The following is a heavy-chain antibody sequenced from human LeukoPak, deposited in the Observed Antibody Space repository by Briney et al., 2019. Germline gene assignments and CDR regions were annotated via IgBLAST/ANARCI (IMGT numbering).Heavy chain of an antibody. D-gene: IGHD2/OR15-2a*01. J-gene: IGHJ4*02. CDR2: ISSTGSAI. CDR3: TRERSSRD. CDR1: GFTFSSYS. Sequence: PGGSLRLSCAASGFTFSSYSMTWVRQAPGKGLEWVSYISSTGSAIYYADSVMGRFTISRDNAKNSLYLQMNSLRDEDTAVYYCTRERSSRDWGQGTLVTVSS. V-gene: IGHV3-48*02.